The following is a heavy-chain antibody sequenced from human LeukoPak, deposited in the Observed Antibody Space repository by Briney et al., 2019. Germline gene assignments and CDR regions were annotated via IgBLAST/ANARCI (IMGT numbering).Heavy chain of an antibody. D-gene: IGHD6-25*01. V-gene: IGHV3-30*18. Sequence: GRSLRLSCAASGSTFSSYGMHWVRQAPGKGLEWVAVISYDGSNKYYADSVKGRFTISRDNSKNTLYLQMNSLRAEDTAVYYCAKDRSSGDFDYWGQGTLVTVSS. J-gene: IGHJ4*02. CDR1: GSTFSSYG. CDR2: ISYDGSNK. CDR3: AKDRSSGDFDY.